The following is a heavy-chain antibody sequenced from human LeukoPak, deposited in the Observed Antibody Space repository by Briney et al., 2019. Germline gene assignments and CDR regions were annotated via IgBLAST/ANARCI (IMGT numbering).Heavy chain of an antibody. J-gene: IGHJ4*02. D-gene: IGHD6-13*01. Sequence: GGSLSLSCAPSGFTFSSYEMNWVRQAPGKGLEWVSYISISVSTIYYAASVKGRFTISRDNAKNPLYLQMNSLRAEDTAVYYCARDALQYSSSWYDSSFDYWGQGTLVTVSS. CDR3: ARDALQYSSSWYDSSFDY. CDR2: ISISVSTI. CDR1: GFTFSSYE. V-gene: IGHV3-48*03.